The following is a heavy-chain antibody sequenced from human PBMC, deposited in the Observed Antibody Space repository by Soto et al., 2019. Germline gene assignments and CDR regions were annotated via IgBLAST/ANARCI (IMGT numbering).Heavy chain of an antibody. V-gene: IGHV5-51*01. D-gene: IGHD3-22*01. CDR2: IYPGDSDT. J-gene: IGHJ4*02. CDR3: ARAVHYYYYISGYYYGVFHFDY. CDR1: GYSFTSYW. Sequence: GESLKISCKGSGYSFTSYWIGWVRQMPGKGLEWMGIIYPGDSDTRYSPSFQGQVTISADKSISTAYLQWSSLKASDTAVYYCARAVHYYYYISGYYYGVFHFDYWGQGTLVPVSS.